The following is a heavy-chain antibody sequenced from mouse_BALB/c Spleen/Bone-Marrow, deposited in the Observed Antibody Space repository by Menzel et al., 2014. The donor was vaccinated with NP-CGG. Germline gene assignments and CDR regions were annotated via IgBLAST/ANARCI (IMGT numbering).Heavy chain of an antibody. CDR2: INPGSAGT. D-gene: IGHD1-1*01. CDR1: GYAFTNYL. J-gene: IGHJ3*01. CDR3: ARELPRGFAY. V-gene: IGHV1-54*03. Sequence: QVQLKESGAELVRPGTSVKVSCKASGYAFTNYLIEWVKQRPGQGLEWIGMINPGSAGTNYNEKFKGKATLTAGKSSSTAYMQLSSLTSDDSAVYFCARELPRGFAYWGQGTLVTVSA.